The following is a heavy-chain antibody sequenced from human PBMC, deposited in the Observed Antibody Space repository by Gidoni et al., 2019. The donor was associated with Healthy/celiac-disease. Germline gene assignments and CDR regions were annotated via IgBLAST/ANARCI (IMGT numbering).Heavy chain of an antibody. CDR3: ARGSDYCSGGSCYAAAAEYFQH. CDR2: IIPIFGTA. D-gene: IGHD2-15*01. J-gene: IGHJ1*01. Sequence: QVQLVQSGAEVKKPGSSVKVPCKASGATFSSNATSWGRQAPGQGLDGMGGIIPIFGTANYAQKFQGRVTITADESTSTAYMELSSLRSEDTAVYYCARGSDYCSGGSCYAAAAEYFQHWGQGTLVTVSS. V-gene: IGHV1-69*01. CDR1: GATFSSNA.